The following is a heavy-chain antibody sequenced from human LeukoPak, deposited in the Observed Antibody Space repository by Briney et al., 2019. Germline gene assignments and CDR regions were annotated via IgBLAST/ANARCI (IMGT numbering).Heavy chain of an antibody. CDR2: IRSKANSYAT. D-gene: IGHD6-19*01. CDR1: GFTFSGSA. Sequence: PGGSLRLSCAASGFTFSGSAMHWVRQASGKGLEWVGRIRSKANSYATAYAASVKGRFTISRDNSKNTLYLQMNSLRAEDTAVYYCAKDSDGWAVAGSDFDYWGQGTLVTVSS. J-gene: IGHJ4*02. V-gene: IGHV3-73*01. CDR3: AKDSDGWAVAGSDFDY.